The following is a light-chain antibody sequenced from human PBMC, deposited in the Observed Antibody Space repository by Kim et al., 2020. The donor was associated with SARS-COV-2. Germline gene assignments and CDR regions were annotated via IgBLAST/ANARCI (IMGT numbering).Light chain of an antibody. CDR2: TAN. CDR3: GSWDDSLSGRV. Sequence: GQTSTGSCAGRRATVGNNPVSGFRQFPGPAPKLLCSTANQRPSGVPDRFSASKSGTSASLAISGLQSEDEAVYYCGSWDDSLSGRVFGGGTQLTVL. J-gene: IGLJ3*02. CDR1: RATVGNNP. V-gene: IGLV1-44*01.